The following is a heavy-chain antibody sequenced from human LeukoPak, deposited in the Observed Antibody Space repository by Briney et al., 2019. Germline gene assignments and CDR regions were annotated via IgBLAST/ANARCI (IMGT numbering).Heavy chain of an antibody. V-gene: IGHV4-39*07. CDR2: IYYSESI. D-gene: IGHD4-17*01. J-gene: IGHJ4*02. CDR1: GGSIRSSSYY. Sequence: SETLSLTCTVSGGSIRSSSYYWGWIRQPPGKGLEWIGSIYYSESIYYNPSLKSGAIISVDTAKNQISLKLTSVTAADTAVYYCARLSTVTTSFDYWGQGTLVTVSS. CDR3: ARLSTVTTSFDY.